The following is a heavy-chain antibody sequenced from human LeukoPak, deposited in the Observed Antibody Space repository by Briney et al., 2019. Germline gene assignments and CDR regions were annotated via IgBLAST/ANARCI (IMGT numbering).Heavy chain of an antibody. CDR1: GGSISSYY. CDR3: ARQLYVSGSYYAPMDV. CDR2: VHHSGST. D-gene: IGHD3-10*01. Sequence: SETLSLTCTVSGGSISSYYWSWIRQPPGKGLEWIASVHHSGSTYYNPSLKGRLTISVDTSKNQFSLKMSSVTAADTAVYFCARQLYVSGSYYAPMDVWGKGTTVTISS. V-gene: IGHV4-59*08. J-gene: IGHJ6*03.